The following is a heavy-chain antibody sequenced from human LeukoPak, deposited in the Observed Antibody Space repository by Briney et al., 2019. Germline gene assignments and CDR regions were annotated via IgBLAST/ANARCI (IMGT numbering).Heavy chain of an antibody. CDR2: ISSSGYTI. V-gene: IGHV3-48*03. Sequence: RGGSLRLSCEASGFTFSHYEMNWVRQAPGKGLEWVSYISSSGYTIYYADSVKGRFTISRDNAKNSLYLQMNSLRAEDTAVYYCAREDCSSTSCYDPSVSDYWGQGTLVTVSS. CDR1: GFTFSHYE. J-gene: IGHJ4*02. D-gene: IGHD2-2*01. CDR3: AREDCSSTSCYDPSVSDY.